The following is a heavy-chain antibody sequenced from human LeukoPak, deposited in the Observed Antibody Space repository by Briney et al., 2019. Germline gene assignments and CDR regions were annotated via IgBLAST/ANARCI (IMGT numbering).Heavy chain of an antibody. J-gene: IGHJ4*02. Sequence: PGRSLRLSCAASGFTFSSYAMHWVRQAPGKGLEWVSSISSSSSYIYYADSVKGRFTISRDNAKNSLYLQMNSLRAEDTAVYYCARLGIGSYWGQGTLVTVSS. CDR2: ISSSSSYI. D-gene: IGHD7-27*01. V-gene: IGHV3-21*01. CDR3: ARLGIGSY. CDR1: GFTFSSYA.